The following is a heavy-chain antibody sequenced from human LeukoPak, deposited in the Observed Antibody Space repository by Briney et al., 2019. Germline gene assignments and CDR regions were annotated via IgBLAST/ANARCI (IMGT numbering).Heavy chain of an antibody. CDR1: GGSISSYY. CDR3: ARDEAYTGYIHY. CDR2: IYVSGTT. J-gene: IGHJ4*02. Sequence: PSETLSLTCSVSGGSISSYYWSWIRQPAGKGLEWIGRIYVSGTTNYNPSLKSRITMSLDTSKNQLSLRLSSVTAAGTAVYYCARDEAYTGYIHYWGQGTLITVSS. D-gene: IGHD3-9*01. V-gene: IGHV4-4*07.